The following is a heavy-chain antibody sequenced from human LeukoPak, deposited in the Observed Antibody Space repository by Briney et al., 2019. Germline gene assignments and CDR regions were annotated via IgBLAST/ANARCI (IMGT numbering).Heavy chain of an antibody. Sequence: SETLSLTCTVSSDSFSLYYWSWIRQPAGKGLEWIGRIYTSGSTNYNPSLKSRVTMSVDTSKNQFSLTLSSVTAADTAVYYCARGYCRSTTSCYFDYWGQGTLVTASS. CDR1: SDSFSLYY. CDR3: ARGYCRSTTSCYFDY. D-gene: IGHD2/OR15-2a*01. J-gene: IGHJ4*02. V-gene: IGHV4-4*07. CDR2: IYTSGST.